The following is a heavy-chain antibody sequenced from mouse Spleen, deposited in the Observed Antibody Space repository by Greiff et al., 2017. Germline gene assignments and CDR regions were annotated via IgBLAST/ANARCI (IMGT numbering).Heavy chain of an antibody. J-gene: IGHJ4*01. CDR3: ARSRGNYRDYGMDY. Sequence: VQLQQSGAELARPGASVKMSCKASGYTFTSYTMHWVKQRPGQGLEWIGYINPSSGYTKYNQKFKDKATLTADKSSSTAYMQLSSLTSEDSAVYYCARSRGNYRDYGMDYWGQGTSVTVSS. CDR2: INPSSGYT. CDR1: GYTFTSYT. D-gene: IGHD2-1*01. V-gene: IGHV1-4*01.